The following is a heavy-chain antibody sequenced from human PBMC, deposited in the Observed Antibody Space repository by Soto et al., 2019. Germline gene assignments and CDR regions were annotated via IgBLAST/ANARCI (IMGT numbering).Heavy chain of an antibody. Sequence: GASVKVSCKASGGTFSSYSFSWVRQAPGQGLEWMGRVIPILGMANYAQKFQGRVTMTTDTSTSTAYMELRSLRSDDTAVYYCARLIGGWYYFDCWGQGTLVTVSS. J-gene: IGHJ4*02. CDR3: ARLIGGWYYFDC. CDR2: VIPILGMA. V-gene: IGHV1-69*02. D-gene: IGHD6-19*01. CDR1: GGTFSSYS.